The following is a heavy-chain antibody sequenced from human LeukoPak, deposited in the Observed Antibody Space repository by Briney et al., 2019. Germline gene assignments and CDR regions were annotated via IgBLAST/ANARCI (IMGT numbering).Heavy chain of an antibody. CDR1: GASVSSGSYY. Sequence: KSSETLSLTCTVSGASVSSGSYYWSWIRQPPGKGLEWIGYIYYSGSTNYNPSLKSRVTISVDTSKNQFSLKLSSVTAADTAVYYCARGLDYYDSSGYYYDYWGQGTLVTVSS. CDR3: ARGLDYYDSSGYYYDY. CDR2: IYYSGST. V-gene: IGHV4-61*01. J-gene: IGHJ4*02. D-gene: IGHD3-22*01.